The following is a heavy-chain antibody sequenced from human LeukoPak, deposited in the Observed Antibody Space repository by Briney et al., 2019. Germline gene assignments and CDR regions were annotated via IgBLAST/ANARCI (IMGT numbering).Heavy chain of an antibody. J-gene: IGHJ4*02. Sequence: GGSLRLSCAASGFTFSSSWMHWVRQAPGKGLEWVSRINSDGGPTNYADSVKGRFTISTDNAKNTLYLQMNSLIAEDTAVYYCAGAGYYRFDYWGQGSLVTVSS. D-gene: IGHD4-17*01. V-gene: IGHV3-74*01. CDR2: INSDGGPT. CDR1: GFTFSSSW. CDR3: AGAGYYRFDY.